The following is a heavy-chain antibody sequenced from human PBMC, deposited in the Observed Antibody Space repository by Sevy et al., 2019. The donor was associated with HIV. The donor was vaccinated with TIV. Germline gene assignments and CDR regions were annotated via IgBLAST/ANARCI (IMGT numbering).Heavy chain of an antibody. J-gene: IGHJ4*02. V-gene: IGHV3-23*01. CDR3: ARRRLGGSNGSFDS. CDR1: GFTFSSHV. CDR2: ISDGGATT. Sequence: GGSLRLSCAASGFTFSSHVMNWVRQAPGKGLEWVSVISDGGATTYYADSVRGRFTISRDDSKNTLYLQMNSLRAEDTAVYYCARRRLGGSNGSFDSWGQGTLVTVSS. D-gene: IGHD2-8*01.